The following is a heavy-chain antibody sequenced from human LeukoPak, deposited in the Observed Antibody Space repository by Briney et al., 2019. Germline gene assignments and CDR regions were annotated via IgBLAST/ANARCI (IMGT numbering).Heavy chain of an antibody. J-gene: IGHJ6*03. Sequence: PGGSLRLSCAASGFTFSSYAMSWVRQAPGKGLEWVSAISGSGGSTYYADSVKGRFTISRDNSKNTLYLQMNSLRAEDTAVYYCVKGGSSSWYYYYYYMDVWGKGTTVTVSS. CDR3: VKGGSSSWYYYYYYMDV. CDR2: ISGSGGST. D-gene: IGHD6-13*01. V-gene: IGHV3-23*01. CDR1: GFTFSSYA.